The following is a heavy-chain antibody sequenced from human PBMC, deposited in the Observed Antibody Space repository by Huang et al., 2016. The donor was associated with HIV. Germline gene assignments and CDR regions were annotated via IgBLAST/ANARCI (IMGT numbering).Heavy chain of an antibody. Sequence: QVQLEQWGARLLKPSETLSLTCAVYGESLSDFFWSWIRQPPGKGLEWIGEINQSGRTNYNPCLKSRVTIAVDTSKKQFSLKLKSVTAADTSMYYCARGRGSSWSLFDTWGQGSLVTVFS. CDR1: GESLSDFF. D-gene: IGHD6-13*01. J-gene: IGHJ4*02. V-gene: IGHV4-34*02. CDR3: ARGRGSSWSLFDT. CDR2: INQSGRT.